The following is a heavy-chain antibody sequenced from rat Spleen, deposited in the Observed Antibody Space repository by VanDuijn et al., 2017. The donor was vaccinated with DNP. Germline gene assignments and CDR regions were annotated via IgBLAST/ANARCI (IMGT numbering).Heavy chain of an antibody. CDR2: IWGHGST. CDR3: TRESWGYVKDG. J-gene: IGHJ4*01. CDR1: GFSLTNYG. V-gene: IGHV2S75*01. Sequence: QVQLKESGPVLVQASETLSLTCTVSGFSLTNYGVIWVRQSPGKGLEWMGIIWGHGSTDYNSALKSRLSINRDTSKSQVFLKMNSLQTYETAIYYCTRESWGYVKDGWGQGASVTVSS. D-gene: IGHD1-7*01.